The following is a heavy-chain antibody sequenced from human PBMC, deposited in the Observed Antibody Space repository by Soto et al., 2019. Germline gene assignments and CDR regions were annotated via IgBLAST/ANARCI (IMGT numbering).Heavy chain of an antibody. Sequence: SVKVSCKASGYTFTSYGISWVRQAPGQGLEWMGWISAYNGNTNYAQKLQGRVTMTTDTSTSTAYRELRSLRSDDTAVYYCAIDRYDDVWSGYYGYYYYYGMDVWGQVTTVTVSS. D-gene: IGHD3-3*01. CDR1: GYTFTSYG. J-gene: IGHJ6*02. CDR3: AIDRYDDVWSGYYGYYYYYGMDV. V-gene: IGHV1-18*01. CDR2: ISAYNGNT.